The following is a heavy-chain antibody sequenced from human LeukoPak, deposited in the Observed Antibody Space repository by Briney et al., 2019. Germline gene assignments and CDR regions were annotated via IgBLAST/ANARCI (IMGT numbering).Heavy chain of an antibody. Sequence: SETLSLTCAVSGGSISSSNWWSWVRQPPGKGLEWIGEIYHSGSTNYNPSLKSRVTISVDKSKNQFSLKLSSVAAADTAVYYCARQLVHCGGNCYFYWGQGTLVTVSS. CDR3: ARQLVHCGGNCYFY. D-gene: IGHD2-21*02. V-gene: IGHV4-4*02. CDR1: GGSISSSNW. J-gene: IGHJ4*02. CDR2: IYHSGST.